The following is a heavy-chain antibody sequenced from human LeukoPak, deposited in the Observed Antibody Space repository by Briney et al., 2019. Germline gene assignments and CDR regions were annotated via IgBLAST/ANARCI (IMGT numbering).Heavy chain of an antibody. V-gene: IGHV3-30*03. Sequence: QPGRSLRLSCAVSGLTFSSYGMHWVRQAPGKGLEWVAVISYDGSNKYYADSVKGRFTISRDNSKNTLYLQMNSLRAEDTAVYYCARDGAGYRDFPYYFDYWGQGTLVTVSS. CDR1: GLTFSSYG. CDR3: ARDGAGYRDFPYYFDY. J-gene: IGHJ4*01. D-gene: IGHD2/OR15-2a*01. CDR2: ISYDGSNK.